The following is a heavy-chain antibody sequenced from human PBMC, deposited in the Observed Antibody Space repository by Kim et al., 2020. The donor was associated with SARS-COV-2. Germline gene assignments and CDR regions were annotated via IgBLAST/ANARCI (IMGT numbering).Heavy chain of an antibody. CDR1: GFTFSSYD. D-gene: IGHD2-2*01. J-gene: IGHJ4*02. Sequence: GGSLRLSCAASGFTFSSYDMHWVRQATGKGLEWVSAIGTAGDTYYPGSVKGRFTISRENAKNSLYLQMNSLRAGDTAVYYCARGGNVVVPAAEYYFDYWGQGTLVTVSS. V-gene: IGHV3-13*04. CDR2: IGTAGDT. CDR3: ARGGNVVVPAAEYYFDY.